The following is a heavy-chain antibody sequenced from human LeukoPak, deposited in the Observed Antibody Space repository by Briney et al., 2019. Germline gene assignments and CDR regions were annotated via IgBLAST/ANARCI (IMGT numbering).Heavy chain of an antibody. D-gene: IGHD4-17*01. Sequence: ASVKVSCKASGYTFTSYDINWVRQATGQGLVWMGWMNPNSGNTGYAQKFQGRVTMTRNTSISTAYMELSSLRSEDTAVYYCARGRYGDYYYYYYMDVWGKGTTVTVSS. J-gene: IGHJ6*03. CDR3: ARGRYGDYYYYYYMDV. CDR2: MNPNSGNT. CDR1: GYTFTSYD. V-gene: IGHV1-8*01.